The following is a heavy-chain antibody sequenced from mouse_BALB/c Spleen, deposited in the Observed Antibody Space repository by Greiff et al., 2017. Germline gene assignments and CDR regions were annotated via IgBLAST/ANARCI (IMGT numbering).Heavy chain of an antibody. J-gene: IGHJ4*01. CDR3: ARGGVLYGNYLYYAMDY. D-gene: IGHD2-1*01. Sequence: VQLQQSGAELVRPGALVKLSCKASGFNIKDYYMHWVKQRPEQGLEWIGWIDPENGNTIYDPKFQGKASITADTSSNTAYLQLSSLTSEDTAVYYCARGGVLYGNYLYYAMDYWGQGTSVTVSS. CDR1: GFNIKDYY. CDR2: IDPENGNT. V-gene: IGHV14-1*02.